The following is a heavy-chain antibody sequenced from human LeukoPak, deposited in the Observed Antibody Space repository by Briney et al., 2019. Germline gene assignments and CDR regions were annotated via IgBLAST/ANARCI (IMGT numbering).Heavy chain of an antibody. Sequence: GGSLRLSCAASGFTFSSYAMSWVRQAPGKGLEWVSGISGSGGSTYYADSVKGRFTISRDNSKNTVYLQMNSLRAEDTAVYYCARVSSEIVVVTGTGAPDYWGQGTLVTVSS. CDR2: ISGSGGST. V-gene: IGHV3-23*01. CDR3: ARVSSEIVVVTGTGAPDY. D-gene: IGHD2-21*02. J-gene: IGHJ4*02. CDR1: GFTFSSYA.